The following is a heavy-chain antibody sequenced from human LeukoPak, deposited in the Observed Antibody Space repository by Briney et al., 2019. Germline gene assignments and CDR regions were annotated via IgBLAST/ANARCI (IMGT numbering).Heavy chain of an antibody. Sequence: SVPLSLLSPVSGGSISSYYWSWGRPPPGKGGEWSGYIYYSGRTNYNPSLKRGVTISLDTSKNHFSLKLSSVTAADTAVYYCAGWYRALTGTNWFDPWGQGTLVTVSS. J-gene: IGHJ5*02. CDR1: GGSISSYY. D-gene: IGHD3-9*01. CDR2: IYYSGRT. V-gene: IGHV4-59*08. CDR3: AGWYRALTGTNWFDP.